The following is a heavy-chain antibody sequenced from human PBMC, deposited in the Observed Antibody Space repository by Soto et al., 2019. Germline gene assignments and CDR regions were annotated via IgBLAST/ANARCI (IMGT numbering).Heavy chain of an antibody. D-gene: IGHD3-3*01. Sequence: LSLTCSVYGVSVNGYYWNLIRQPPLNGLEWIGEINHTGGTHYNPSLKSRVTMSVDTSKNQFSLRLSSVTAADTAIYYCATRITVFGLLIPPFDPCGQGTQVTVSS. V-gene: IGHV4-34*01. J-gene: IGHJ5*02. CDR3: ATRITVFGLLIPPFDP. CDR2: INHTGGT. CDR1: GVSVNGYY.